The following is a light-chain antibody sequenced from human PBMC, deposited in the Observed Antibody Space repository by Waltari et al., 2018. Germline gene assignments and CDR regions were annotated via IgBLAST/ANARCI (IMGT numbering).Light chain of an antibody. Sequence: QYDLPQPAAVSGSPGQSTHISCSGTTCYLIVFHSVSRYQPFPGRAPKLILYDVTKRPSGISRRFSGSKSANTASLTISGLPAEDEAHYNCSSKVTNNVVLFGGGTKVTVL. V-gene: IGLV2-14*03. CDR3: SSKVTNNVVL. J-gene: IGLJ2*01. CDR2: DVT. CDR1: TCYLIVFHS.